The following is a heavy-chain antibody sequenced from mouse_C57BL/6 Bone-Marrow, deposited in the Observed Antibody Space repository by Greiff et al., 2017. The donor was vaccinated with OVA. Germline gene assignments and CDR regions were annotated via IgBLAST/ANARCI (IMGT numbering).Heavy chain of an antibody. CDR2: ISYDGSN. V-gene: IGHV3-6*01. D-gene: IGHD1-1*01. CDR1: GYSITSGYY. Sequence: EVQRVESGPGLVKPSQSLSLTCSVTGYSITSGYYWNWIRQFPGNKLEWMGYISYDGSNNYNPSLKNRISITRDTSKNQFFLKLNSVTTEDTATYYCARNYGSSPDWYFDVWGTGTTVTVSS. J-gene: IGHJ1*03. CDR3: ARNYGSSPDWYFDV.